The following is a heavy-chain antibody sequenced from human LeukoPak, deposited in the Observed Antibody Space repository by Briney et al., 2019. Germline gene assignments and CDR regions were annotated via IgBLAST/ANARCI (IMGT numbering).Heavy chain of an antibody. D-gene: IGHD2-15*01. CDR3: ARDRRGTQRDYSLDY. CDR1: GFTFSTYT. CDR2: LSSSGSYI. Sequence: PGGSLRLSCAASGFTFSTYTMNWVRQAPGKGLEWVSSLSSSGSYIYYAGSVKGRFTISRDNAKNTLYLQMNSLRAEDTAVYYCARDRRGTQRDYSLDYWGQGTLVTVSS. V-gene: IGHV3-21*01. J-gene: IGHJ4*02.